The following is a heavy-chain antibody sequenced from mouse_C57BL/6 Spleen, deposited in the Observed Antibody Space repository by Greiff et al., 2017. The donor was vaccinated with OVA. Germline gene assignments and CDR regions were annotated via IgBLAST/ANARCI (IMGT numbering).Heavy chain of an antibody. Sequence: QVQLQQPGAELVKPGASVKMSCKASGYTFTSYWITWVKQRPGQGLEWIGDIYPGSGSTNYNEKFKSKATLTVDTSSSTAYMQLSSPTSEDSAVYYCARGDKDGDAMDYWGQGTSVTVSS. CDR2: IYPGSGST. CDR3: ARGDKDGDAMDY. V-gene: IGHV1-55*01. CDR1: GYTFTSYW. J-gene: IGHJ4*01.